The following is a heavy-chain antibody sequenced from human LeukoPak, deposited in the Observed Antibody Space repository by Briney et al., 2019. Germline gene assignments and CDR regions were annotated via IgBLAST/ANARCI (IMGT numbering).Heavy chain of an antibody. D-gene: IGHD6-13*01. Sequence: GWSLRLSCPGSGFSFSTCWLLWLGQAPGRGLAGVANIKQDGSEKYYVDSVKSRFNISRDNAKNSLYLQMHSLRAEDTAMYYSARVSAGNDYWGQGTLVTVSS. V-gene: IGHV3-7*01. J-gene: IGHJ4*02. CDR1: GFSFSTCW. CDR2: IKQDGSEK. CDR3: ARVSAGNDY.